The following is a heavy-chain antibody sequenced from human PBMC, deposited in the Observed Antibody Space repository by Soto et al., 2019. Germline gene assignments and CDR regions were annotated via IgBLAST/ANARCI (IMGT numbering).Heavy chain of an antibody. CDR3: ARDKITGLFDY. CDR1: GDSITSNSYF. CDR2: INHSGST. V-gene: IGHV4-39*07. D-gene: IGHD2-8*02. Sequence: SETLSLTCTVSGDSITSNSYFWAWIRQPPGTGLEWIGEINHSGSTNYNPSLKSRVTISVDTSTNQFSLKLTSVTAADTAVYYCARDKITGLFDYWGQGTLVTVSS. J-gene: IGHJ4*02.